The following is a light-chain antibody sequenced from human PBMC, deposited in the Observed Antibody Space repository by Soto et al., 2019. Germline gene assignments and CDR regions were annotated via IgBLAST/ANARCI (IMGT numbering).Light chain of an antibody. CDR3: FSYTSSGTYV. J-gene: IGLJ1*01. CDR1: SSDVGNYKY. CDR2: EVS. V-gene: IGLV2-14*01. Sequence: QSALTQPASVSGSPGQSITISCTGTSSDVGNYKYVSWYQQHPGKAPKLMIYEVSKRPSGVSNRFSGSKSGNTASLTISGLQAEDDTDYYCFSYTSSGTYVFGTGTKVTVL.